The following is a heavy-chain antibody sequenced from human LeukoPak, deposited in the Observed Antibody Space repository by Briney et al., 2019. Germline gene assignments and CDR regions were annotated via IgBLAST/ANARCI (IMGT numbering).Heavy chain of an antibody. CDR1: GYTFTSYA. V-gene: IGHV1-3*01. CDR3: ARVLRYYFDY. CDR2: INAGNGNT. J-gene: IGHJ4*02. Sequence: GASVKVSCKASGYTFTSYAMHWVRQAPGQRLEWMGWINAGNGNTKYSQKFQGRVTITRDTSASTAYMELSSRRSEDTAVYYCARVLRYYFDYWGQGTLVTVSS. D-gene: IGHD2-15*01.